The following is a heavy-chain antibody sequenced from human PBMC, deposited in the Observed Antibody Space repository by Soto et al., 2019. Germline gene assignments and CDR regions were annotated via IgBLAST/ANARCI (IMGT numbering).Heavy chain of an antibody. D-gene: IGHD2-8*02. CDR3: ARGYWWLFDY. CDR1: GYTFTSYA. CDR2: INAGNGNT. V-gene: IGHV1-3*05. Sequence: QVQLVQSGAEEKKPGASVKVSCKASGYTFTSYAIHWVRQAPGQRLEWMGWINAGNGNTKYSQKFQGRVTITRDTTASTAYMELSSLKSEDTAVYYCARGYWWLFDYWGQGTLVTVSS. J-gene: IGHJ4*02.